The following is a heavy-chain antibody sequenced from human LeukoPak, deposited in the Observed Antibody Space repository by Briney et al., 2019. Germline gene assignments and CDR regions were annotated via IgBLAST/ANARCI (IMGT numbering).Heavy chain of an antibody. D-gene: IGHD1-26*01. CDR2: IYYSGST. CDR3: ARSSGSYGIRNWFDP. CDR1: GGSISSYY. V-gene: IGHV4-59*01. J-gene: IGHJ5*02. Sequence: PSETLSLTCTVSGGSISSYYWSWIRQPPGKGLEWIVYIYYSGSTNYNPSLKSRVTISVDTSKNQFSLKLSSVTAADTAVYYCARSSGSYGIRNWFDPWGQGTLVTVSS.